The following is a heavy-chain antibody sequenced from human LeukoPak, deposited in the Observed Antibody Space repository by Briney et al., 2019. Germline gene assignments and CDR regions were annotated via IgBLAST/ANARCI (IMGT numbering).Heavy chain of an antibody. V-gene: IGHV3-48*03. Sequence: GGSLRLSCEASGFTFSSYEMNLVRQAPGKGLEWGSYISISGNTVYYAASVKGRFTISRDNATNSLSLHMNSLRAEDTAVYYCATVGRSTRPGHWGQGTLVTVSS. CDR3: ATVGRSTRPGH. CDR1: GFTFSSYE. J-gene: IGHJ4*02. CDR2: ISISGNTV. D-gene: IGHD6-6*01.